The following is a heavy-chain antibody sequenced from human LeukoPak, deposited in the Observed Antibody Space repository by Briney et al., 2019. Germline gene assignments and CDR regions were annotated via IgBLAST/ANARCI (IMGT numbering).Heavy chain of an antibody. Sequence: GGSLRLSCAGSGVTFSSYAMSWVRQAPGKGLEWVSAISGSGGSTYYADSVKGRFTISRDNSKNTLYLQMNSLRAEDTAVYYCAKDLQRSSWSDKFDYWGQGTLVTVSS. CDR3: AKDLQRSSWSDKFDY. CDR2: ISGSGGST. J-gene: IGHJ4*02. V-gene: IGHV3-23*01. D-gene: IGHD6-13*01. CDR1: GVTFSSYA.